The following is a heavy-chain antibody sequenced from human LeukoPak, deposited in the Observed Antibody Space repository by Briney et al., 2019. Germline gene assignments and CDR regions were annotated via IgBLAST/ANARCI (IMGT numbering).Heavy chain of an antibody. D-gene: IGHD1-7*01. V-gene: IGHV4-39*07. CDR3: ARLYGNYQNYFDY. CDR2: MYYRGNT. Sequence: SETLSLTCTVSGGSISTITYYWGWTRQPPGKGLEWVGHMYYRGNTFYNPSLKSRVTISVDTSKNQFSLKLRSVTAADTAVYYCARLYGNYQNYFDYWGQGTLVTVSS. CDR1: GGSISTITYY. J-gene: IGHJ4*02.